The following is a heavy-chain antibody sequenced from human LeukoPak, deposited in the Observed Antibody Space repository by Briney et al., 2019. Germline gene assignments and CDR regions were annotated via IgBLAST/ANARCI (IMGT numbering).Heavy chain of an antibody. CDR2: IKSKTDGGTT. J-gene: IGHJ3*02. D-gene: IGHD1-26*01. CDR3: ITDPGEWEPI. CDR1: GFTFSDYY. V-gene: IGHV3-15*01. Sequence: GGSLRLSCAASGFTFSDYYISWVRQAPGKGLEWVGRIKSKTDGGTTDYGAPVKGRFVISRDDSKNTLYLQMNGLKIEDTAAYYCITDPGEWEPIWGQGTMVTVSS.